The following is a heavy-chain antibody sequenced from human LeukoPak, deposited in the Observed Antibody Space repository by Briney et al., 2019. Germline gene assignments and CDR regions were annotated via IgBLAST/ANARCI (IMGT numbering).Heavy chain of an antibody. D-gene: IGHD3-22*01. CDR2: INPNSGGT. CDR3: ATRLNYYDSSGYYSLDY. CDR1: GYTFTGYY. Sequence: ASVKVSCKASGYTFTGYYMHWVRQAPGQGLEWMGWINPNSGGTNYAQKFQGRVTMTRDTSISTAYMELSSLRSEDTAVYYCATRLNYYDSSGYYSLDYWGQGTLVTVSS. J-gene: IGHJ4*02. V-gene: IGHV1-2*02.